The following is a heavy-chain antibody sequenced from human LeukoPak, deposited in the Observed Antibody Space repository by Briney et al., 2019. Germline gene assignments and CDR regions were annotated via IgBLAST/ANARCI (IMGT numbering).Heavy chain of an antibody. D-gene: IGHD2-2*01. CDR3: ARMPLLGYCSSTSCYRGTDFDY. Sequence: ALVKVSCKASGYTFTSYGISWVRQAPGQGLEWMGWISAYNGNTNYAQKLQGRVTMTTDTSTSTAYMELRSLRSDDTAVYYCARMPLLGYCSSTSCYRGTDFDYWGQGTLVTVSS. CDR2: ISAYNGNT. V-gene: IGHV1-18*01. J-gene: IGHJ4*02. CDR1: GYTFTSYG.